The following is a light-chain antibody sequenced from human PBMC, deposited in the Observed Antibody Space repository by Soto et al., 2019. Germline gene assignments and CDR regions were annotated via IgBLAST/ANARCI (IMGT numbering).Light chain of an antibody. CDR2: DVT. Sequence: QSALTQPRSVSGSPGQSVTISCTGTSSDVGGYNYVSWYQQYPGKAPKLMIYDVTKRPSGVPDRFSGSKSGNTASLTISGLQAEDEADYYCCSYAGSYTNVLFGGGTQLTVL. J-gene: IGLJ2*01. CDR3: CSYAGSYTNVL. CDR1: SSDVGGYNY. V-gene: IGLV2-11*01.